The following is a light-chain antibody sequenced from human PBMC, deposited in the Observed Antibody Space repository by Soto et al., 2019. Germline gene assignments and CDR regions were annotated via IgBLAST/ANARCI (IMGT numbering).Light chain of an antibody. V-gene: IGKV3D-15*01. CDR3: QQYDDWLRLT. J-gene: IGKJ4*01. Sequence: EIVLTQSPATLSLSPGERATLSCRASQSITNYVGWYQQKPGQAPRLLIYATSNRATGIPARFSGSGSGTEFNLTISSLQSEDFAVYFCQQYDDWLRLTFGGGTKV. CDR2: ATS. CDR1: QSITNY.